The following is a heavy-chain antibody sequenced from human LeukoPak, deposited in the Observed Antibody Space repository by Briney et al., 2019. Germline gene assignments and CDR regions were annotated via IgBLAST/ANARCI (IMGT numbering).Heavy chain of an antibody. J-gene: IGHJ5*02. CDR3: ARGDYDFWSGQEYWFDP. CDR2: IYYSGST. CDR1: GGSISSSSYY. D-gene: IGHD3-3*01. Sequence: SETLSLTCTVSGGSISSSSYYWGWIRQPLGKGLEWIGSIYYSGSTYYNPSLKSRVTISVDTSKNQFSLKLSSVTAADTAVYYCARGDYDFWSGQEYWFDPWGQGTLVTVSS. V-gene: IGHV4-39*07.